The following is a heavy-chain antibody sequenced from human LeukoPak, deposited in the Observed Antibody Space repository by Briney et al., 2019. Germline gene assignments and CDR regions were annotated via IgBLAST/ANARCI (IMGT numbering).Heavy chain of an antibody. Sequence: ASVKVSCKASGYTFTNYDMHWVRQAPGQGLEWMGWMNPNSGGTNYAQNFQGRVTMTRDTSISTAYMELSRLRSDDTAVYYCARDVAAAGTGDYWGQGTLVTVSS. CDR1: GYTFTNYD. CDR2: MNPNSGGT. D-gene: IGHD6-13*01. V-gene: IGHV1-2*02. J-gene: IGHJ4*02. CDR3: ARDVAAAGTGDY.